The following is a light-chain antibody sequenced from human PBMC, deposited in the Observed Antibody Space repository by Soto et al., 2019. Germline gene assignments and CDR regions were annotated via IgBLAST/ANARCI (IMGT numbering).Light chain of an antibody. J-gene: IGLJ1*01. CDR1: SSNIGADYD. V-gene: IGLV1-40*01. CDR3: QSYDSSLGFV. CDR2: SNI. Sequence: QSVLTQPXSXSXAPGQXVTXXXXGSSSNIGADYDVHWYQQLPGTAPKLLIYSNINRPSGVPDRFSGSKSGASAALAITGLQAEDEADYYCQSYDSSLGFVFGTGTKLTVL.